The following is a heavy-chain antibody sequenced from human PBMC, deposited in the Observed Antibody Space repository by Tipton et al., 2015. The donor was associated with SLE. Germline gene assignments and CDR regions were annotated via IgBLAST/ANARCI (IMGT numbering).Heavy chain of an antibody. J-gene: IGHJ3*01. CDR1: GYIFTRYH. Sequence: QVQLVQSGAEVKKPGASVKVSCKTSGYIFTRYHVHWVRQAPGQGLEWVGLINPSDTATTYAQRFRGRVTLTRDRSTTTVYMEMSSLRSDDTAVYYCARTEYGGDPDGFDVWGQGTVVTVS. CDR3: ARTEYGGDPDGFDV. V-gene: IGHV1-46*01. D-gene: IGHD2-21*02. CDR2: INPSDTAT.